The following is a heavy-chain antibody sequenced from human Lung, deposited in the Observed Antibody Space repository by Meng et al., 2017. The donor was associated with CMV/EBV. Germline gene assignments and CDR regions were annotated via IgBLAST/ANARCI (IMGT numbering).Heavy chain of an antibody. J-gene: IGHJ4*02. V-gene: IGHV1-2*02. CDR1: GYTFTGYY. CDR2: INPNSGGT. CDR3: ARAEVDCSGGSCYHN. D-gene: IGHD2-15*01. Sequence: SXXVSXXASGYTFTGYYMHWVRQAPGQGLEWMGWINPNSGGTNYAQKFQGRVTMTRDTSISTAYMELSRLRSDDTAVYYCARAEVDCSGGSCYHNWGQGXLVTVSS.